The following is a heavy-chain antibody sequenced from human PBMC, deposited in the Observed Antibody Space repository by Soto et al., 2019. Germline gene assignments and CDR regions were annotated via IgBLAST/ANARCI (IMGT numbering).Heavy chain of an antibody. V-gene: IGHV4-34*01. CDR1: GGSLSDYF. D-gene: IGHD2-21*01. Sequence: SETLSLTCVVSGGSLSDYFWSWIRQPPGMALEWIGEINHLGSINYNPSLKSRVTMSVDTSKNQFSLTLNSMTAADTATYYCARGGISHWAYFYYMDVWDRGTTVTVSS. CDR2: INHLGSI. CDR3: ARGGISHWAYFYYMDV. J-gene: IGHJ6*03.